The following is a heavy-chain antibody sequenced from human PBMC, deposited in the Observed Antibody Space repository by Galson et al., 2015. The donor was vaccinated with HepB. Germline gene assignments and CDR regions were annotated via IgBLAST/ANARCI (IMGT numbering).Heavy chain of an antibody. D-gene: IGHD3-3*01. CDR1: GFTFSYYD. CDR3: AKVRRIFGVVIKDSNAMDV. Sequence: SLRLSCAASGFTFSYYDIHWVRQAPGRGLEWVAVISSDGSKKYFRDSVKGRFTISRDNSRNTLYLQMNSLRAEDTAVYYCAKVRRIFGVVIKDSNAMDVWGQGTTVTVSS. V-gene: IGHV3-30*18. CDR2: ISSDGSKK. J-gene: IGHJ6*02.